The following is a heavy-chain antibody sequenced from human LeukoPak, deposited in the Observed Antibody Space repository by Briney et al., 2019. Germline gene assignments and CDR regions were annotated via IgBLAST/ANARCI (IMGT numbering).Heavy chain of an antibody. D-gene: IGHD3-22*01. CDR3: ARHGYGAD. V-gene: IGHV5-51*01. J-gene: IGHJ4*02. CDR1: GYSFTSNW. CDR2: IYTGDSDI. Sequence: GESLKISCKGSGYSFTSNWIGWVRQMPGKGLEWMGIIYTGDSDIRYSPSLQGQVTISADKSISTTYLQWSSLKASDSGMYYCARHGYGADWGQGTLVTVSP.